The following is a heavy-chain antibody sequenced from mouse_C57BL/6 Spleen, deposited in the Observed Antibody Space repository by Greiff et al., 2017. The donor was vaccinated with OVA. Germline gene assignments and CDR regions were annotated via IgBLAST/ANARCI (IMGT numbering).Heavy chain of an antibody. CDR1: GFSLTSYG. V-gene: IGHV2-2*01. Sequence: QVQLQQSGPGLVQPSQSLSITCTVSGFSLTSYGVHWVRQSPGKGLEWLGVIWSGGSTDYNAAFISRLSISKDNSKSQVFFKMNSLQADDTAIYYCASDGAYDGYPWFAYWGQGTLVTVSA. D-gene: IGHD2-3*01. J-gene: IGHJ3*01. CDR3: ASDGAYDGYPWFAY. CDR2: IWSGGST.